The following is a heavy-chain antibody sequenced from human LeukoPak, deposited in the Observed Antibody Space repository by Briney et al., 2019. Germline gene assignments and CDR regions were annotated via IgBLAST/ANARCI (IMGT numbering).Heavy chain of an antibody. CDR1: GGTFSSYT. D-gene: IGHD5-18*01. Sequence: SVKVSCKASGGTFSSYTISWVRQAPGQGLEWMGRIIPIFGTANYAQKFQGRVTITTDESTSTAYMELSSLRSEDTAVYYCARDLRQVDTAMATEYNWFDPWGQGTLVTVSS. V-gene: IGHV1-69*05. J-gene: IGHJ5*02. CDR2: IIPIFGTA. CDR3: ARDLRQVDTAMATEYNWFDP.